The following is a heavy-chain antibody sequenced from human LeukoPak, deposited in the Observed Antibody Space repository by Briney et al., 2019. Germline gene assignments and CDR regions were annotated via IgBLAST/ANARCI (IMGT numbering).Heavy chain of an antibody. D-gene: IGHD3-22*01. J-gene: IGHJ3*02. CDR2: ISGSGGST. CDR3: AKDLGRVVVITTVTGAFDI. CDR1: GFTFSSYA. V-gene: IGHV3-23*01. Sequence: GRSLRLSCAASGFTFSSYAMSWVSQAPGKGLEWVSAISGSGGSTYYADSVKGRFTISRDNSKNTLYLQMNSLRAEDTAVYYCAKDLGRVVVITTVTGAFDIWGQGTMVTVSS.